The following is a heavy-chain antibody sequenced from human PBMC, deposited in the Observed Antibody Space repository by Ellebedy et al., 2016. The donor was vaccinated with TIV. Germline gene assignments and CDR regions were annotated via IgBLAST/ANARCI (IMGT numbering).Heavy chain of an antibody. CDR2: IYYSGTT. CDR3: ATLVVITMSWGQNWFDP. J-gene: IGHJ5*02. CDR1: GDSISDSRYY. Sequence: SETLSLTXTVSGDSISDSRYYWSWIRQPPGRGLEWIGSIYYSGTTYYNPSLKSRVTMSVDTSRNQFSLNLNSVTAADTAVYYCATLVVITMSWGQNWFDPWGQGTLVTVSS. V-gene: IGHV4-39*07. D-gene: IGHD3-22*01.